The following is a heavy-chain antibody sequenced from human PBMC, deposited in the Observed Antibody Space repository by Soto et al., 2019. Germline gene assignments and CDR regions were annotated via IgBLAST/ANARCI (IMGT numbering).Heavy chain of an antibody. CDR3: ARLLYGDGYPDSVLDY. CDR2: IYPADSDT. V-gene: IGHV5-51*01. CDR1: GYSFTTYW. D-gene: IGHD5-18*01. Sequence: GESLKISCKGSGYSFTTYWIGWVRQMPGRGLEWMGIIYPADSDTRYSPSFQGQVTISADKSISTAYLQWSSLKASDTAMYYCARLLYGDGYPDSVLDYWGQGTLVTVSS. J-gene: IGHJ4*02.